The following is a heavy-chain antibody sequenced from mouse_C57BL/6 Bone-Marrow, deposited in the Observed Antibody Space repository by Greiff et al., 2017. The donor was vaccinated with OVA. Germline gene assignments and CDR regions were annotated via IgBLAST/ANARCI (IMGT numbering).Heavy chain of an antibody. CDR1: GYTFTSYT. CDR2: LNPSSGYT. V-gene: IGHV1-4*01. J-gene: IGHJ1*03. D-gene: IGHD4-1*01. Sequence: QVQLKESGAELARPGASVKMSCKASGYTFTSYTMHWVKQRPGQGLEWIGYLNPSSGYTKYNQKFKDKATLTADKSSSTAYMPLSSLTSEDSAVYYCARSGLGRWYFDVWGTGTTVTVSS. CDR3: ARSGLGRWYFDV.